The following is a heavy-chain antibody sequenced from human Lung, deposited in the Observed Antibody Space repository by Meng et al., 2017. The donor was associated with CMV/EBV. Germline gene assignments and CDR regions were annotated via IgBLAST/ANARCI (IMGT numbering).Heavy chain of an antibody. CDR2: ISSSSSYI. Sequence: EVQLVESGGXXXXXGXSLXISCAASGFTFSSYSMNWVRQAPGKGLEWVSSISSSSSYIYYADSVKGRFTISRDNAKNSLYLQMNSLRAEDTAVYYCARDREVRNFDYWGQGTLVTVSS. CDR1: GFTFSSYS. V-gene: IGHV3-21*01. D-gene: IGHD3-10*01. CDR3: ARDREVRNFDY. J-gene: IGHJ4*02.